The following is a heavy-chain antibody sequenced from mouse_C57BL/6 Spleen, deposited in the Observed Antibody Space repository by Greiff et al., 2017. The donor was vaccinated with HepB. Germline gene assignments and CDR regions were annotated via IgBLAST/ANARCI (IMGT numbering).Heavy chain of an antibody. CDR1: GYTFTDYE. CDR3: TRGTTAFFDY. CDR2: IDPETGGT. J-gene: IGHJ2*01. V-gene: IGHV1-15*01. Sequence: VQLQQSGAELVRPGASVTLSCKASGYTFTDYEMHWVKQTPVHGLEWIGAIDPETGGTAYNQKFKGKAILTADKSSSTAYMELRSLTSEDSAVYYCTRGTTAFFDYRGQGTTLTVSS. D-gene: IGHD1-2*01.